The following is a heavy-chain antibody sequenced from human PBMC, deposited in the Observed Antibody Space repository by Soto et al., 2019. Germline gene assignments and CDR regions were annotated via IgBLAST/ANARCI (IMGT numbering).Heavy chain of an antibody. CDR1: GFTFSNYS. CDR2: ISSSSTYI. Sequence: GGSLRLSCAASGFTFSNYSIHWVRQAPGKGLDWVSSISSSSTYIFYADSVEGRFTISRDNAKNSLYLQMNSLRAEDTAVYYCARSVSDCSGGSCYSYYFDYWGQGTLVTVSS. V-gene: IGHV3-21*01. J-gene: IGHJ4*02. CDR3: ARSVSDCSGGSCYSYYFDY. D-gene: IGHD2-15*01.